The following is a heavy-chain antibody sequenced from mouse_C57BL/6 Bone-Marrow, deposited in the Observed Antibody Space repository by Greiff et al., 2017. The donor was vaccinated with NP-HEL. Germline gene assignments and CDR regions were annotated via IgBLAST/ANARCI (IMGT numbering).Heavy chain of an antibody. Sequence: VQLQQSGAELVRPGASVKLSCTASGFNIKDDYMHWVKQRPEQGLEWIGWIDPENGDTEYASKFQGKATITADTSSNTAYLQLSSLTSEDTAVYYCTTAGDGYWGQGTTLTVSS. CDR3: TTAGDGY. CDR1: GFNIKDDY. J-gene: IGHJ2*01. CDR2: IDPENGDT. V-gene: IGHV14-4*01. D-gene: IGHD3-3*01.